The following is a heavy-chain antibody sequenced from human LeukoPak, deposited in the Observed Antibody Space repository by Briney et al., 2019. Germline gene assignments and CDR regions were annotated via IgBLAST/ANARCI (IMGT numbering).Heavy chain of an antibody. CDR3: ARASKTIYNYYDSSGYPHGLDI. J-gene: IGHJ3*02. CDR1: GGSISSSNW. D-gene: IGHD3-22*01. Sequence: SETLSLTCAVSGGSISSSNWWSWVRQPPGKGLEWIGEIYHSGSINYNPSLKSRVTISVDKSKNQFSLKLSSVTAADTAVYYCARASKTIYNYYDSSGYPHGLDIWGQGTMVTVSS. V-gene: IGHV4-4*02. CDR2: IYHSGSI.